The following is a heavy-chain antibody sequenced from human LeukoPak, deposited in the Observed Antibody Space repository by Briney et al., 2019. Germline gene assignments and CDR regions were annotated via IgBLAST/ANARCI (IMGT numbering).Heavy chain of an antibody. D-gene: IGHD5-12*01. J-gene: IGHJ4*02. CDR1: GFTFSSYA. CDR3: AKVRGAYSGYVRYFDY. V-gene: IGHV3-23*01. Sequence: GGSLRLSCAASGFTFSSYAMSWVRQAPGKGLEWVSAISCSGGSTYYADSVKGRFTISRDNSKNTLYLQMNSLRAEDTAVYYCAKVRGAYSGYVRYFDYWGQGTLVTVSS. CDR2: ISCSGGST.